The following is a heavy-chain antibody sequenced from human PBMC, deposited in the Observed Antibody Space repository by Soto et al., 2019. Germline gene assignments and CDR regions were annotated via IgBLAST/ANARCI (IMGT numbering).Heavy chain of an antibody. J-gene: IGHJ4*02. D-gene: IGHD3-3*01. CDR3: AHSLLYDFWSGYYVY. CDR2: IYWNDDK. V-gene: IGHV2-5*01. Sequence: TLSLTCIVSGESISSSSYYWGWIRQPPGKALEWLALIYWNDDKRYSPSLKSRLTITKDTSKNQVVLTMTNMDPVDTATYYCAHSLLYDFWSGYYVYWGQGTLVTVSS. CDR1: GESISSSSYY.